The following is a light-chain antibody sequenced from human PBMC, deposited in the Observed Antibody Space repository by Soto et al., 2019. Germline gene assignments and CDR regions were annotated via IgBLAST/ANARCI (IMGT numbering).Light chain of an antibody. Sequence: EIVFTQSPVTLSLSPGDRATPSCRATRSVNNFVAWYQQNPGQAPSLLISDASNRATGIPARFSGSGSGTDFTLTINSLEPEDFAVYFCHQRAGWPPTFGRGTKVDI. CDR3: HQRAGWPPT. CDR2: DAS. CDR1: RSVNNF. J-gene: IGKJ4*01. V-gene: IGKV3-11*01.